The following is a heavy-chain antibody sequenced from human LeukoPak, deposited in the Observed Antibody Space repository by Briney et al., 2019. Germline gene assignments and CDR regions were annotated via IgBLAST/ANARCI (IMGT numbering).Heavy chain of an antibody. CDR2: ISSSGSTI. V-gene: IGHV3-48*03. CDR3: AELGITMIGGV. CDR1: GFTFSIYA. D-gene: IGHD3-10*02. Sequence: GGSLRLSCAASGFTFSIYAMNWVRQAPGKGLEWVSYISSSGSTIYYADSVKGRFTISRDNAKNSLYLQMNSLRAEDTAVYYCAELGITMIGGVWGKGTTVTISS. J-gene: IGHJ6*04.